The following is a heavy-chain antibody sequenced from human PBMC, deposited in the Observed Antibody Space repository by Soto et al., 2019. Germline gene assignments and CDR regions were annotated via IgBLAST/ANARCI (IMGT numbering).Heavy chain of an antibody. D-gene: IGHD2-15*01. CDR1: GFTFSSNG. Sequence: QVQLVESGGGVVQPGRSLRLSCAASGFTFSSNGMHWVRQAPGKGLEWVAVMSNDGSHTSYADSAKGRFTISRDNSKNTLYLQMNSLRAEDSGIYYCTKGCSSSSNCYIIDYWGQGALSPSPQ. J-gene: IGHJ4*02. CDR3: TKGCSSSSNCYIIDY. CDR2: MSNDGSHT. V-gene: IGHV3-30*18.